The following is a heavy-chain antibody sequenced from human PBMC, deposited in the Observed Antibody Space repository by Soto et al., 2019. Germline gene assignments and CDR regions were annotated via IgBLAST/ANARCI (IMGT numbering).Heavy chain of an antibody. J-gene: IGHJ6*04. Sequence: QVHLQQWGAGLLRPSETLSLTCAVSGGSFSGYSWSWIRQPPGKGLEWIGEINHSGSTNYNPSLKSRVTISVDTSRNHFSLKLSSVTAADTAVYYCARLRFLDVWGKGTRVTVSS. CDR3: ARLRFLDV. CDR1: GGSFSGYS. D-gene: IGHD5-12*01. CDR2: INHSGST. V-gene: IGHV4-34*01.